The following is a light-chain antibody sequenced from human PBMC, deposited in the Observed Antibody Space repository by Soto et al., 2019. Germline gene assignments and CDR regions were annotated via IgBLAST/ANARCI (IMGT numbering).Light chain of an antibody. Sequence: EIVWTQYPATLSFSPGERATLSCMASQSISSYLVWYQQKRGQAPRLLIYEESNRATGIPARFSGSGSGKDFTLTISSLEPEDFAVYYCQQRSNWPLTFGGGTKV. CDR2: EES. V-gene: IGKV3-11*01. CDR1: QSISSY. J-gene: IGKJ4*01. CDR3: QQRSNWPLT.